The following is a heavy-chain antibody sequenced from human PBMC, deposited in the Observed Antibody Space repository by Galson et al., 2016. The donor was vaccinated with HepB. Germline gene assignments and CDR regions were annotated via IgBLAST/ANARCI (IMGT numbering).Heavy chain of an antibody. J-gene: IGHJ4*01. CDR2: IFPDDSDT. Sequence: QSGAEVKEPGESLRISCETSGYDFASLWIAWVRQKPGKGLEWMGMIFPDDSDTKYNPPFQGLAIISADKSINTTFLQWSSLKASDTAMYYCARRGSNNGLDYWGQGTPVCVS. CDR3: ARRGSNNGLDY. CDR1: GYDFASLW. V-gene: IGHV5-51*01. D-gene: IGHD2-8*01.